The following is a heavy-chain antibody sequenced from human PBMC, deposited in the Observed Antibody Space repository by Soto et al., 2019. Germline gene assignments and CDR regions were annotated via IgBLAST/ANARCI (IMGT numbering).Heavy chain of an antibody. Sequence: SETLSLTCNVSGGSINSGDYYWTWVRQPPGNGQEWIGNIVHSGSTYYTPYLQSRVTISLDTSKNHFSLKLCAVTAADTAAYYRHRDRCYDSGTCSNFDYGMDIGSQGATVTISS. V-gene: IGHV4-30-4*01. CDR1: GGSINSGDYY. J-gene: IGHJ6*02. D-gene: IGHD3-10*01. CDR2: IVHSGST. CDR3: HRDRCYDSGTCSNFDYGMDI.